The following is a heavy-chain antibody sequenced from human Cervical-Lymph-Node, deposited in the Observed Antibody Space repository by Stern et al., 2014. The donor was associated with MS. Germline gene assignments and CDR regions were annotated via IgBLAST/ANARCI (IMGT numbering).Heavy chain of an antibody. CDR3: AAVPLIDYGGHKAP. J-gene: IGHJ5*02. CDR2: IVVGSGNT. CDR1: GFTFTNSA. V-gene: IGHV1-58*01. Sequence: QMQLVQSGPEVKKPGTSVKVSCKTSGFTFTNSAVQWVRQARGQRLEWIGRIVVGSGNTNYAQKFQERVTITRDKSTSTAYMELSSLRSEDTAVYYCAAVPLIDYGGHKAPWGQGTLVTVSS. D-gene: IGHD4-23*01.